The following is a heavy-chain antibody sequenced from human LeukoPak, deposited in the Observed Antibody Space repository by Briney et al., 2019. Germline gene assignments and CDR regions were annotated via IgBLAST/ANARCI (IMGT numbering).Heavy chain of an antibody. D-gene: IGHD6-6*01. J-gene: IGHJ4*02. Sequence: GGSLRLSCAASGFTFSSYEMNWVRQAPGKGLEWVSYISSDSSSIFYADSVKGRFTISRDNAKNSLYLQMNSLRVEDTAVYYCARGGIAARFAYWGQGTLVTVSS. CDR3: ARGGIAARFAY. CDR2: ISSDSSSI. CDR1: GFTFSSYE. V-gene: IGHV3-48*03.